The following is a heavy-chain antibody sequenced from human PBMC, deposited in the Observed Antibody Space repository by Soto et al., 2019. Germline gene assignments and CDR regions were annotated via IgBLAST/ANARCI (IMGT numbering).Heavy chain of an antibody. Sequence: GGSLRLSCAASGFTFSSCAMHWVRQAPGKGLEWVSVISYDGSNKYYADSVKGRFTISRDNSKNTLYLQMNSLIAEDTAVYYCARTTHCGGFRCLYFDXWGQGTLVTVSX. J-gene: IGHJ4*02. D-gene: IGHD2-21*01. CDR2: ISYDGSNK. CDR3: ARTTHCGGFRCLYFDX. CDR1: GFTFSSCA. V-gene: IGHV3-30-3*01.